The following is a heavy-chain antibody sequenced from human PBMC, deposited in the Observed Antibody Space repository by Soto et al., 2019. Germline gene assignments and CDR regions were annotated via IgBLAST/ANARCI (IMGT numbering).Heavy chain of an antibody. V-gene: IGHV3-30*18. CDR3: AKERITMVRGVIMAPRYYYYYGMDV. CDR2: ISYDGSNK. D-gene: IGHD3-10*01. J-gene: IGHJ6*02. CDR1: GLTFSSYG. Sequence: GGSLRLSCAASGLTFSSYGMHWVRQAPGKGLEWVAVISYDGSNKYYADSVKGRFTISRDNSKNTLYLQMNSLRAEDTAVYYCAKERITMVRGVIMAPRYYYYYGMDVWGQGTTVTVSS.